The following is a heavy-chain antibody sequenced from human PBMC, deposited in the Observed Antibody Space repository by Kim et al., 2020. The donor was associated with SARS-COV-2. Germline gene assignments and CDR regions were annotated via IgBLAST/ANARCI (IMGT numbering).Heavy chain of an antibody. D-gene: IGHD6-6*01. CDR1: GFTFSSYA. V-gene: IGHV3-30*04. CDR3: AREPAYRSSWALLDY. Sequence: GGSLRLSCAASGFTFSSYAMHWVRQAPGKGLEWVAVISYDGSNKYYVDSVKGRFTISRDNSKNTLYLQMNSLRAEYTAVYYCAREPAYRSSWALLDYWGQGTLVTVSS. CDR2: ISYDGSNK. J-gene: IGHJ4*02.